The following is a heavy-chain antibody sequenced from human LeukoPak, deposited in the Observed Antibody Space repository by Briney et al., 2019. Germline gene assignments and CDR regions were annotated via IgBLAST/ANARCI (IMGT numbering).Heavy chain of an antibody. CDR2: ISSDGSST. J-gene: IGHJ4*02. CDR3: ARDRGSHYLDY. D-gene: IGHD1-26*01. V-gene: IGHV3-74*01. Sequence: PGGSLRLSCAASGFSFSGYWMHWVRQAPGKGLVWVSRISSDGSSTRYADSVKGRFTISRDNAKNTLYLQMNSLRAEDTAVYFCARDRGSHYLDYWGQGTLVTVSS. CDR1: GFSFSGYW.